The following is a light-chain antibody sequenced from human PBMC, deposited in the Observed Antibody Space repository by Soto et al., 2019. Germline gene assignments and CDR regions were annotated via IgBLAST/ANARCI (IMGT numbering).Light chain of an antibody. J-gene: IGKJ5*01. CDR2: DAS. CDR1: QNINNY. CDR3: QQYENLPT. Sequence: DIQMTQCPSSLSAWVGDRVTIAFHASQNINNYLNWYQQKPGRAPKLLIYDASNLEAGVPSRFRGSGSGTDFTFTISRLQPEDIATYYCQQYENLPTFGQGTRLEIK. V-gene: IGKV1-33*01.